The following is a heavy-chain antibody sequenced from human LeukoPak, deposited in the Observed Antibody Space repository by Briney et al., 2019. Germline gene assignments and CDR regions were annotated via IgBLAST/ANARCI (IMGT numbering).Heavy chain of an antibody. Sequence: ASVKVSCKASGYTFTGYYMHWVRQAPGQGLEWMGWINPNSGGTNYAQKFQGRVTMTRNTSISTAYMELSSLRSEDTAVYYCARGDVLRFLEWSRGGDYWGQGTLVTVSS. CDR2: INPNSGGT. V-gene: IGHV1-2*02. D-gene: IGHD3-3*01. J-gene: IGHJ4*02. CDR1: GYTFTGYY. CDR3: ARGDVLRFLEWSRGGDY.